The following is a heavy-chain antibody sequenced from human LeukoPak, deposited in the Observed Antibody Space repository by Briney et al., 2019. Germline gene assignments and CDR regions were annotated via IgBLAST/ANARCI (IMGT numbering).Heavy chain of an antibody. CDR3: ASSSQVDV. CDR2: ISSSGSTI. J-gene: IGHJ6*02. V-gene: IGHV3-48*03. CDR1: GLSFSSYE. Sequence: GGSLRLSCAASGLSFSSYEMNWVRQAPGKGLEWGSYISSSGSTIYYADSVKGRFTISRDNAKNSLFLQMDSLRAEDTAVYYCASSSQVDVWGQGTTVTVSS.